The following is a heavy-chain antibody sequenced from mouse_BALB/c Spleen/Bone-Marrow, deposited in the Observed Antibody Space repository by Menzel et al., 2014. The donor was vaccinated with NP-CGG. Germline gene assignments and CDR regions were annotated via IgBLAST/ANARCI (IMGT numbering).Heavy chain of an antibody. Sequence: DLVKARASGKLSFKASGYTFTSHLINWIKKKPGHGPEWTGRIAPESGSTYYNEMFKGKATLTVDTSSSTAYILLSSLSSEDSAVYFCAYYRYDVNYWGQGTTLTVSS. J-gene: IGHJ2*01. D-gene: IGHD2-14*01. CDR1: GYTFTSHL. V-gene: IGHV1S41*01. CDR2: IAPESGST. CDR3: AYYRYDVNY.